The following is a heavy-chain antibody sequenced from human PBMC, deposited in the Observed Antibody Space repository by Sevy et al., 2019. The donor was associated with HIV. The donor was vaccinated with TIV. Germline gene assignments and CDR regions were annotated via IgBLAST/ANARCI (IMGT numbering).Heavy chain of an antibody. V-gene: IGHV1-18*01. D-gene: IGHD2-15*01. CDR2: ISAYNGNT. J-gene: IGHJ4*02. CDR3: AATYQRYCSGGSCYYSLAY. CDR1: GYTFTSYG. Sequence: ASVKVSCKASGYTFTSYGISWVRQAPGQGLEWMGWISAYNGNTNYAQKLQGRVTMTTDTSTSTACMELRSLRSDDTAVYYCAATYQRYCSGGSCYYSLAYWGQGTLVTVSS.